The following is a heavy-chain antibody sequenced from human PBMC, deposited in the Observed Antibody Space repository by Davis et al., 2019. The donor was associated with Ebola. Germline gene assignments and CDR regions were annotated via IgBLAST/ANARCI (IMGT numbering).Heavy chain of an antibody. CDR2: IYYSGST. V-gene: IGHV4-59*01. D-gene: IGHD3-3*01. CDR1: GGSISSYY. Sequence: SETLSLTCTVSGGSISSYYWSWIRQPPGKGLEWIGYIYYSGSTNYNPSLKTRVTLSVDTSKNQFSLKLSSVTAADTAVYYCARVPYYDFWSGYYPDYMDVWGKGTTVTVSS. CDR3: ARVPYYDFWSGYYPDYMDV. J-gene: IGHJ6*03.